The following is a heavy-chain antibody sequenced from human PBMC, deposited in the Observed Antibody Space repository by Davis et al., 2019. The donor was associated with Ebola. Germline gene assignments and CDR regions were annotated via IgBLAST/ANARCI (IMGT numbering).Heavy chain of an antibody. V-gene: IGHV3-49*04. CDR1: GFNFGKYA. CDR3: ARESGGGIDY. J-gene: IGHJ4*02. D-gene: IGHD1-26*01. CDR2: IRNKAYGGTT. Sequence: GGSLRLSCTASGFNFGKYALTWVRQTPRKGLEWVGFIRNKAYGGTTEYAASVKGRFTISRDDSGNIAYLQMNSLKIEDTAVYYCARESGGGIDYWGQGTLVTVSS.